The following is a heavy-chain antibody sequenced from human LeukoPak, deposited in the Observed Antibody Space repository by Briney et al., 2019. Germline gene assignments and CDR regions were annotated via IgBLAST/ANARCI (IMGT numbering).Heavy chain of an antibody. CDR3: ARYYGSGSYSDY. J-gene: IGHJ4*02. D-gene: IGHD3-10*01. V-gene: IGHV1-2*06. CDR1: GFNFSNYG. CDR2: INPNSGGT. Sequence: PGRSLRLSCATSGFNFSNYGMHWVRQAPGQGLEWMGRINPNSGGTNYAQKFQGRVTMTRDTSISTAYMELSRLRSDDTAVYYCARYYGSGSYSDYWGQGTLVTVSS.